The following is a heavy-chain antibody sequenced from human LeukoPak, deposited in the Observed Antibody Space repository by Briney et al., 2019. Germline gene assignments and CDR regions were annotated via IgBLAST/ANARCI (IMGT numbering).Heavy chain of an antibody. V-gene: IGHV4-34*01. D-gene: IGHD3-22*01. Sequence: TSETLSLTCAVYGGSFSGYYWSWIRQPPGKGLEWIGEINHNGSTNYNPSLKSRVTISVDTSKNQFSLKLSSVTAADTAVYYRARRRYYYDSSGYYYYYYYGMDVWGQGTTVTVSS. CDR1: GGSFSGYY. CDR2: INHNGST. CDR3: ARRRYYYDSSGYYYYYYYGMDV. J-gene: IGHJ6*02.